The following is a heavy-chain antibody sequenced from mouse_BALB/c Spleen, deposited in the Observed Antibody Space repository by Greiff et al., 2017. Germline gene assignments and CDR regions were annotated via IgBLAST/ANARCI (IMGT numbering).Heavy chain of an antibody. Sequence: EVKVEESGGGLVQPGGSLKLSCAASGFTFSSYTMSWVRQTPEKRLEWVAYISNGGGSTYYPDTVKGRFTISRDNAKNTLYLQMSSLKSEDTAMYYCARLQGYYDYDGAYWGQGTLVTVSA. J-gene: IGHJ3*01. V-gene: IGHV5-12-2*01. CDR3: ARLQGYYDYDGAY. D-gene: IGHD2-4*01. CDR2: ISNGGGST. CDR1: GFTFSSYT.